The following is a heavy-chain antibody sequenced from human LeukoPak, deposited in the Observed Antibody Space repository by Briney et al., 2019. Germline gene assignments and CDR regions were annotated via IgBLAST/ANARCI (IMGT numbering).Heavy chain of an antibody. V-gene: IGHV4-59*01. CDR2: IDYSVTT. CDR3: ARERGELYYFDY. J-gene: IGHJ4*02. Sequence: SETLSLTCTVSGGSISSYYWSWIRLPPGKRLEWIGYIDYSVTTNYNPSLKSRVTMSLDTSRNQFSLKLNSVTAADTAVYYCARERGELYYFDYWGQGTLVTVSS. CDR1: GGSISSYY. D-gene: IGHD1-7*01.